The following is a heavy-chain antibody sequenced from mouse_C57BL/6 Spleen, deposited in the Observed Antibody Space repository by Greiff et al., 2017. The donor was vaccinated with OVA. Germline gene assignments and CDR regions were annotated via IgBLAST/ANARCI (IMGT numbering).Heavy chain of an antibody. Sequence: EVKLQESGGGLVKPGGSLKLSCAASGFTFSSYSMSWVRQTPAKRLAWVATISGGGGNTYYPDSVKGRFTSSRDKAKNTLYLQRSSLRSEDTALYYCARHPLKGHWYFEVWGTGTTVTVSS. CDR2: ISGGGGNT. CDR1: GFTFSSYS. D-gene: IGHD1-3*01. V-gene: IGHV5-9*01. CDR3: ARHPLKGHWYFEV. J-gene: IGHJ1*03.